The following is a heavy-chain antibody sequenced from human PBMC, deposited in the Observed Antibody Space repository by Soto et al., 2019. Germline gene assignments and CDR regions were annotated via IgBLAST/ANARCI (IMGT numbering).Heavy chain of an antibody. CDR2: ISGSGGTT. Sequence: EVQLLESGGGLVQPGGSLRLSCAASGFTFRNYAMSWARQAPGKGLEWVSAISGSGGTTHYADSVKGRFTISRDNSKNTLHLQMNSLRVEDTAVYYCAKDRSSTSCYAFDYWGQGSLVTVSS. V-gene: IGHV3-23*01. CDR1: GFTFRNYA. D-gene: IGHD2-2*01. J-gene: IGHJ4*02. CDR3: AKDRSSTSCYAFDY.